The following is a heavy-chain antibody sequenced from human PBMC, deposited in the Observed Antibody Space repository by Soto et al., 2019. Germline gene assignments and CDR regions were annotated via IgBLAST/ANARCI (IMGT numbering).Heavy chain of an antibody. D-gene: IGHD2-2*01. CDR3: AAERRGYCSSTSCPLDY. V-gene: IGHV1-58*01. Sequence: QMQLVQSGPEVKKPGTSVKVSCKASGFTFTSSAVQWVRQARGQRLEWIGWIVVGSGNTNYAQKFQERVTITRDMSTSTAYMELSSLRSEDTAVYYCAAERRGYCSSTSCPLDYWGQGTLVTVSS. CDR1: GFTFTSSA. J-gene: IGHJ4*02. CDR2: IVVGSGNT.